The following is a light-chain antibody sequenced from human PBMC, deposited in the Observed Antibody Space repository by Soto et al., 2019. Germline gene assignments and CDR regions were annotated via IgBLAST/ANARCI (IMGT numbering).Light chain of an antibody. CDR3: NSYANRNLV. Sequence: QSVLTQPASVSGSPGQSITISCTGTNSDVGGYNYVSWYQQHPGKAPKLIIYEVSNRPSGVSNRFSGSKSGNTASLTISGLQAEDEADYYCNSYANRNLVFGGGTKVTVL. V-gene: IGLV2-14*01. J-gene: IGLJ2*01. CDR1: NSDVGGYNY. CDR2: EVS.